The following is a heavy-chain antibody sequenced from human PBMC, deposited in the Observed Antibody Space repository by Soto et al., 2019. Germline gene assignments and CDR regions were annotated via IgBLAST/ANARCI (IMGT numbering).Heavy chain of an antibody. CDR1: GGSINGYY. V-gene: IGHV4-59*01. CDR2: VYYTGTT. J-gene: IGHJ4*02. CDR3: AQHRPTRADGYDLSF. D-gene: IGHD2-2*03. Sequence: SVTLPLTCTISGGSINGYYWSWIRQPPGKGLEWIGYVYYTGTTKYNPSLESRVTISADTSRNQFSLRVTSVTAADTPAYYCAQHRPTRADGYDLSFCGQGILVTVSS.